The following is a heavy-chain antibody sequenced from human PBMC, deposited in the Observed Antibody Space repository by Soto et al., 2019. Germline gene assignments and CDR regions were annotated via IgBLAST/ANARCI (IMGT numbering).Heavy chain of an antibody. CDR1: GGSISSYY. CDR3: ARSFRDGYNYLDY. D-gene: IGHD5-12*01. CDR2: IYYSGST. V-gene: IGHV4-59*01. Sequence: QVQLQESGPGLVKPSETLSLTCTVSGGSISSYYWSWIRQPPGKGLEWIGYIYYSGSTNYNPSLMCRVTISVDPSKNQFSLKLSSVTAADTAVYYCARSFRDGYNYLDYWGQGTLVTVSS. J-gene: IGHJ4*02.